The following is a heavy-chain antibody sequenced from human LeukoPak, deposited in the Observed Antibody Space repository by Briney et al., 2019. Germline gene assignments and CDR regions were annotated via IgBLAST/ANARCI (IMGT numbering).Heavy chain of an antibody. D-gene: IGHD2-2*01. CDR2: ISYDAENE. CDR3: ARARCSSTDCPPDY. Sequence: GGSLRLSCAASAFTFNSFAMHWVRLAPGKGLEWVAAISYDAENEFYADSVRGRFAISRDNSENTLHLQPDSLRAEDTGVFYCARARCSSTDCPPDYWGQGTLVTVSS. CDR1: AFTFNSFA. J-gene: IGHJ4*02. V-gene: IGHV3-30*08.